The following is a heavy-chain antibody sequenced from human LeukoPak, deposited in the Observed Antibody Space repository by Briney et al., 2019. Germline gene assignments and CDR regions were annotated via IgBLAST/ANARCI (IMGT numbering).Heavy chain of an antibody. CDR2: ISRDSTYK. V-gene: IGHV3-21*05. CDR1: GFTFSTFN. CDR3: ARPSSGNYARSES. J-gene: IGHJ5*02. D-gene: IGHD1-26*01. Sequence: GGSLRLSCAASGFTFSTFNMNWVRQAPGKGLEWVSFISRDSTYKYYADSVKGRFTISRDDANNTLYLQMNSLRAEDTAVYYCARPSSGNYARSESWGQGTLATVSS.